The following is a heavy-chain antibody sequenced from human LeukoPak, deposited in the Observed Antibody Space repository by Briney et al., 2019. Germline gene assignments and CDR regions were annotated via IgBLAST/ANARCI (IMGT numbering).Heavy chain of an antibody. J-gene: IGHJ4*02. V-gene: IGHV3-30*03. CDR3: ARKTGDC. CDR2: ISYDGSNK. CDR1: GFTFSSYG. Sequence: GGSLRLSCAASGFTFSSYGMHWVRQAPGKGLEWVAVISYDGSNKYYADSVKGRFTISRDNAKNSLYLQMNSLRVEDTAVYYCARKTGDCWGQGTLVIVSS. D-gene: IGHD1-14*01.